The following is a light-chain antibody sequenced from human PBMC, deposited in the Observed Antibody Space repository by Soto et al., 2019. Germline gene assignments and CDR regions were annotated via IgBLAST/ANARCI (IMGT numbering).Light chain of an antibody. CDR3: QQHISWPRT. Sequence: EIVLTQSPATLSLSPGEGATLSCRASQTVSNFLAWYQQKPGQAPRLLIYDASKRATGIPARFSGSGSGTDFTLTISNLEPEDFAVYYCQQHISWPRTFGGGTKVDSK. CDR2: DAS. J-gene: IGKJ4*01. V-gene: IGKV3-11*01. CDR1: QTVSNF.